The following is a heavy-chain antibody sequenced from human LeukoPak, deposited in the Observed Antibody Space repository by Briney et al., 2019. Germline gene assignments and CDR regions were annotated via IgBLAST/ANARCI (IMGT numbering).Heavy chain of an antibody. CDR2: ISPSADIT. Sequence: GGSLRLSCAASGFTFSSHGMNWVRQAPGKGLEWISGISPSADITYYADSVKGRFTISRDNSENTVYLHMSSLRAEDTAVYYCAELGITMIGGVWGKGTTVTISS. J-gene: IGHJ6*04. D-gene: IGHD3-10*02. CDR3: AELGITMIGGV. CDR1: GFTFSSHG. V-gene: IGHV3-23*01.